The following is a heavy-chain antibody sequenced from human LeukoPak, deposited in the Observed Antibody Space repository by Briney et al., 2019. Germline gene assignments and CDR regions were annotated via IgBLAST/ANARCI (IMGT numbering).Heavy chain of an antibody. Sequence: ASVKVSCKASGYTFTIYYMHWVRQAPGQGLEWMGIINPSGGSTSYAQKFQGRVTMTRDTSTSTVYMELSSLRSEDTAVYYCARDPSPDSSGYYPDDYWGQGTLVTVSS. V-gene: IGHV1-46*01. CDR2: INPSGGST. J-gene: IGHJ4*02. CDR3: ARDPSPDSSGYYPDDY. CDR1: GYTFTIYY. D-gene: IGHD3-22*01.